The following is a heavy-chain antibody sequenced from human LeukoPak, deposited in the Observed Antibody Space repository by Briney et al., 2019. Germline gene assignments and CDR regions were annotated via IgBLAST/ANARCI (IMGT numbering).Heavy chain of an antibody. D-gene: IGHD3-10*01. CDR3: ARQAMVRGVINNWFDP. J-gene: IGHJ5*02. CDR1: GGSISSSSYY. Sequence: NPSETLSLTCTVSGGSISSSSYYWGWIRQPPGKGLEWIGSIYYSGSTYYNPSLKSRVTISVDTSKNQFSLKLSSVTAADTAVYYCARQAMVRGVINNWFDPWGQGTLVTVSS. V-gene: IGHV4-39*01. CDR2: IYYSGST.